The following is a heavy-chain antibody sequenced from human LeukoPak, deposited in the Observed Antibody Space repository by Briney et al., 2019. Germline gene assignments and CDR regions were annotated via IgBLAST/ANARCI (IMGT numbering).Heavy chain of an antibody. CDR3: AKDTSGSTSYSYHYGMDV. Sequence: GGSLVLSYVTSGFTFSSYAMSWVRQAPGKGLEWVSVISGSGGTTYYADSVKGRFTISRDNSKSTLYLQMNSLRAEDTAVYYCAKDTSGSTSYSYHYGMDVWGQGTTVTVSS. V-gene: IGHV3-23*01. CDR2: ISGSGGTT. D-gene: IGHD1-26*01. CDR1: GFTFSSYA. J-gene: IGHJ6*02.